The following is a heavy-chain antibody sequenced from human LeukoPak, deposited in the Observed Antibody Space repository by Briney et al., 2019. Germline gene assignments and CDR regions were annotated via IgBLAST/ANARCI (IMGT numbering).Heavy chain of an antibody. CDR1: GFSFTSYG. CDR2: ITYDGYYK. V-gene: IGHV3-30*03. D-gene: IGHD3-10*01. CDR3: ARDLSPVVRASPMGY. J-gene: IGHJ4*02. Sequence: GGSLRLSCAASGFSFTSYGMHWVRQAPGKGLEWVVLITYDGYYKYYSDSVKGRFTISSDTSKNTLYLQMNSLRAEDTAVYYCARDLSPVVRASPMGYWGQGTLVTVSS.